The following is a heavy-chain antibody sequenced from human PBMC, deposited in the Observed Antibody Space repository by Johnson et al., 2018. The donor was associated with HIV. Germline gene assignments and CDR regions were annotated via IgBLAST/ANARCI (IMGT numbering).Heavy chain of an antibody. CDR3: VGSSINAFDI. CDR2: INWDGATP. D-gene: IGHD6-6*01. CDR1: GFTFNTYG. Sequence: VQLVESGGGLVQPGGSLRLSCAASGFTFNTYGMDWVRQAPGKGLEWVSGINWDGATPYYADSVKGRFTISRDNSKNSLYLQMIGLRAEDTALYYCVGSSINAFDIWGRGTVVTVSS. V-gene: IGHV3-43D*03. J-gene: IGHJ3*02.